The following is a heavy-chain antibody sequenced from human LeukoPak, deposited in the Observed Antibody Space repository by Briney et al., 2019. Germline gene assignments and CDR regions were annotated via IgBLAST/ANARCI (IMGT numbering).Heavy chain of an antibody. V-gene: IGHV4-34*01. Sequence: KPSETLSLTCAVYGGSFSGYYWSWIRKPPGKGLEWIGEINHGGSTNYNPSLKSRVTISVDTSKNQFSLKLSSVTAADTAVYYCASLATDSSTSRGRYYGMDVWGKGTTVTVSS. D-gene: IGHD6-13*01. CDR2: INHGGST. CDR3: ASLATDSSTSRGRYYGMDV. J-gene: IGHJ6*04. CDR1: GGSFSGYY.